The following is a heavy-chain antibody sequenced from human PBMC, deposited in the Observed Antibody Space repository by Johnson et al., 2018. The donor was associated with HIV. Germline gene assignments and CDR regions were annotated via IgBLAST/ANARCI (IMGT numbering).Heavy chain of an antibody. J-gene: IGHJ3*02. CDR2: IRHDGSNK. CDR1: GFTFSSYG. Sequence: QVQLVESGGGVVQPGRSLRLSCAASGFTFSSYGMHWVRQAPGKGLEWVAFIRHDGSNKYYADSVKGRFTISRENAKNSLYLQMNSMRAGDTAVYYCAKDKSNAFDIWGQGTMVTVSS. V-gene: IGHV3-30*02. CDR3: AKDKSNAFDI.